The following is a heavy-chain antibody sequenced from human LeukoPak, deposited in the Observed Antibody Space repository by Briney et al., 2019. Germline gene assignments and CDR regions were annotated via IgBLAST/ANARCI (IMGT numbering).Heavy chain of an antibody. V-gene: IGHV4-34*01. CDR1: GGSFSGYY. CDR3: ARGRGSAYYYGSGSRYFDY. D-gene: IGHD3-10*01. Sequence: PSETLSLTCAVYGGSFSGYYWSWIRQPPGKGLEWTGEINHSGSTNYNPSLKSRVTISVDTFKNQFSLKLSSVTAADTAVYYCARGRGSAYYYGSGSRYFDYWGQGTLVTVSS. J-gene: IGHJ4*02. CDR2: INHSGST.